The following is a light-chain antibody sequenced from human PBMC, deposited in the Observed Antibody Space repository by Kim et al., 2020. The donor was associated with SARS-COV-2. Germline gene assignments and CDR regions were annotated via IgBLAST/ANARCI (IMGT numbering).Light chain of an antibody. J-gene: IGKJ1*01. V-gene: IGKV3-20*01. CDR1: QSGSSSY. CDR3: QQYGSSPRT. Sequence: GERATTSCRASQSGSSSYLAWYQQKPGQAPRLLIYGASSRATGIPDRFSGSGSGTDFTLTISRLEPEDFAVYYCQQYGSSPRTFGQGTKVDIK. CDR2: GAS.